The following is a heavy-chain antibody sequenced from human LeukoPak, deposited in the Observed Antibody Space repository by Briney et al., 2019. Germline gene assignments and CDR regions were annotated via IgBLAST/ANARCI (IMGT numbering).Heavy chain of an antibody. CDR3: AKDLGRYRNNFFDY. J-gene: IGHJ4*02. CDR2: LSGSGGGT. D-gene: IGHD1-14*01. Sequence: GGSLRLSCAASGFTFSSIAMSWVRQAPDKGLEWVSTLSGSGGGTYYADSVKGRFTISRDDSKNTLYLQMNSLRADDTAVYYCAKDLGRYRNNFFDYWGQGNLVTVSS. V-gene: IGHV3-23*01. CDR1: GFTFSSIA.